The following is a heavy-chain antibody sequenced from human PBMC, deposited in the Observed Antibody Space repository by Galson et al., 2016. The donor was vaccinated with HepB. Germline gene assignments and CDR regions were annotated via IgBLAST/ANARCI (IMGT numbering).Heavy chain of an antibody. CDR1: TYSFSNYW. J-gene: IGHJ3*02. D-gene: IGHD6-25*01. CDR3: ARHRSSGPSGAFDI. V-gene: IGHV5-10-1*01. CDR2: IDPSDSYT. Sequence: QSGAEVKKPGESLRISCKASTYSFSNYWISWVRQMPGKGLEWMGKIDPSDSYTNYSPSFQGLITMSADKSISTAYLQWSSLKAADTAMYYCARHRSSGPSGAFDIWGQGTMVTVSS.